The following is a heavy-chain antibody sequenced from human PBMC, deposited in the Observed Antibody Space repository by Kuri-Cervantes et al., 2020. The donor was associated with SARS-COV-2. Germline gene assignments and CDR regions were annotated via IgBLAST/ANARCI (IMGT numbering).Heavy chain of an antibody. CDR2: IYYSGST. J-gene: IGHJ6*03. D-gene: IGHD3-22*01. Sequence: SETLSLTCTVSGGSISSHYWSWIRQPPGKVLEWIGYIYYSGSTNYNPSLKSRVTISVDTSKNQFSLKLSSVTAADTAVYYCVRALGYYDSSGYYYYYMDVWGKGATVTVSS. CDR3: VRALGYYDSSGYYYYYMDV. CDR1: GGSISSHY. V-gene: IGHV4-59*11.